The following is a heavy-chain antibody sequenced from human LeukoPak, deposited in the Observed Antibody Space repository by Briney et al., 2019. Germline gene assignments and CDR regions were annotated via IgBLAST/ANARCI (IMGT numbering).Heavy chain of an antibody. CDR3: ARDRRVFMDV. Sequence: SETLSLTCTVSGGSISSYYWSWIRQPPGKGLEWIGYIYYSGSTNYNPSLKSRVTISVDTSKNRFSLKLSSVTAADTAVYHCARDRRVFMDVWGQGTTVTVSS. CDR1: GGSISSYY. D-gene: IGHD3-3*01. CDR2: IYYSGST. J-gene: IGHJ6*02. V-gene: IGHV4-59*01.